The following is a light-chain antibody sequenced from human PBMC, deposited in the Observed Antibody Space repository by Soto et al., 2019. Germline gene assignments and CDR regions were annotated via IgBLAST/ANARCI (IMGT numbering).Light chain of an antibody. Sequence: EIVLTQSPGTLSLSPGERATLSCRASRSVSSNYLAWYQQRPGQAPRLLIYGASSRATGIPDRFSGSGSGTDFTLTISRLEPEDFAVYYCQQCGSSPRYTFGQGTKVDIK. CDR1: RSVSSNY. J-gene: IGKJ2*01. CDR2: GAS. CDR3: QQCGSSPRYT. V-gene: IGKV3-20*01.